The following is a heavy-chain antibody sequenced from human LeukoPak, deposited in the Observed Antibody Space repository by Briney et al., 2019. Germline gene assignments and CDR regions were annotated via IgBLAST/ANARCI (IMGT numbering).Heavy chain of an antibody. CDR1: GYTFTVYY. V-gene: IGHV1-2*02. CDR2: VNPNSGGT. Sequence: ASVTVSFTASGYTFTVYYMHWVRQAPGQGLGWMGWVNPNSGGTNYAQKFQGRVTMTRDTSISTAYMELSRLRSDDTAVYYCARDGPGSHFDYWGQGTLVTVSS. J-gene: IGHJ4*02. CDR3: ARDGPGSHFDY.